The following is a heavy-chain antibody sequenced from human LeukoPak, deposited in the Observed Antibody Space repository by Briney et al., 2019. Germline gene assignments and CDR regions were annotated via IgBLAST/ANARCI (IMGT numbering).Heavy chain of an antibody. Sequence: SQTLSLTCTVSGGSISSGDYYWSWIRQPPGKGLEWIGYIYYSGSTYYNPSLKSRVTISVDTSKNQFSLKLSSVTAAATAVYYCASSYSGSYLFDYWGQGTLVTVSS. CDR1: GGSISSGDYY. CDR2: IYYSGST. V-gene: IGHV4-30-4*08. D-gene: IGHD1-26*01. CDR3: ASSYSGSYLFDY. J-gene: IGHJ4*02.